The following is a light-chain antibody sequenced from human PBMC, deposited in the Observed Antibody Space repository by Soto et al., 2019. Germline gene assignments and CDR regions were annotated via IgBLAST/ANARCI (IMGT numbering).Light chain of an antibody. V-gene: IGKV3-15*01. Sequence: EIVMTQSPATLSVCPGESATLSCGASQSVSSHLVWYQQKPGQAPRPLIYGASTRATGVPARFSGSGSGTEFTLTISSLQSGDFAVYWCQQYNNWPLTFGPGTRLEIK. J-gene: IGKJ5*01. CDR3: QQYNNWPLT. CDR1: QSVSSH. CDR2: GAS.